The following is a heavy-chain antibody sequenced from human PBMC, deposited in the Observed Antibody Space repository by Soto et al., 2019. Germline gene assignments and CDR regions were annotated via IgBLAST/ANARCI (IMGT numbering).Heavy chain of an antibody. J-gene: IGHJ6*02. CDR2: IIPIFGTA. D-gene: IGHD3-9*01. Sequence: SVKVSCKASGGTFSSYAISWVRQAPGQGLEWMGGIIPIFGTANYAQKFQGRVTITADESTSTAYMELSSLRSEDTAVYYCARELNILTGYYMDYYYYGMDVWGQGTTVTVSS. CDR1: GGTFSSYA. CDR3: ARELNILTGYYMDYYYYGMDV. V-gene: IGHV1-69*13.